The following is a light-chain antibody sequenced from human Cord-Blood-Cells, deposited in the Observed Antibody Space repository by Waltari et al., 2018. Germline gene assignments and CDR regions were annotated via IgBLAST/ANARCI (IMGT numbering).Light chain of an antibody. CDR3: QQRSNWPT. CDR2: DAS. Sequence: ALTHSRATLSLSPGDGAALACRASQSVSSDFAWYQQKPGQEPRLRIYDASNRATRIPARFSGSGSGTDFTLTISSLEPEDFAVYYCQQRSNWPTFGQGTKVEIK. CDR1: QSVSSD. J-gene: IGKJ1*01. V-gene: IGKV3-11*01.